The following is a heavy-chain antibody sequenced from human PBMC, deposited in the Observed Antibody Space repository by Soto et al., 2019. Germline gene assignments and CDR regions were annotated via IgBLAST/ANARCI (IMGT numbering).Heavy chain of an antibody. D-gene: IGHD3-3*01. CDR3: ARVVAEDDFWSGYAMYDAFDI. J-gene: IGHJ3*02. CDR1: GFTFSSYS. V-gene: IGHV3-48*02. CDR2: ISSSSSTI. Sequence: GGSLRLSCAASGFTFSSYSMNWVRQAPGKGLEWVSYISSSSSTIYYADSVKGRFTISRDNAKNSLYLQMNSLRDEDTAVYYCARVVAEDDFWSGYAMYDAFDIWGQGTMVTVSS.